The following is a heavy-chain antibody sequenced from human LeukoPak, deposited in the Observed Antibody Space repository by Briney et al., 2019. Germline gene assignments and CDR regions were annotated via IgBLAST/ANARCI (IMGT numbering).Heavy chain of an antibody. D-gene: IGHD3-22*01. CDR3: AKVGSGYYFVY. CDR1: GFTVSNNY. CDR2: ISGSGGST. Sequence: GGSLRLSCAASGFTVSNNYMSWVRQAPGKGLEWVSAISGSGGSTYYADSVKGRFTISRDNSKNTLYLQMNSLRAEDAAVYYCAKVGSGYYFVYWGQGTLVTVSS. V-gene: IGHV3-23*01. J-gene: IGHJ4*02.